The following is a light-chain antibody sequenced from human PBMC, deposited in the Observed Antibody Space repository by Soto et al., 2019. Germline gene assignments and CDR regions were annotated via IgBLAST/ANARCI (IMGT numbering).Light chain of an antibody. J-gene: IGKJ5*01. CDR1: QDINSY. CDR3: QQYDTFPVT. Sequence: DIQMTQSPSSLSASVGDRVTITCQASQDINSYLSWYQQRPGKAPKLLIYDAFTLETGVPSRFSGSGSGTDFIFTISXLQPEDFATYYCQQYDTFPVTFGQGTRLEIK. V-gene: IGKV1-33*01. CDR2: DAF.